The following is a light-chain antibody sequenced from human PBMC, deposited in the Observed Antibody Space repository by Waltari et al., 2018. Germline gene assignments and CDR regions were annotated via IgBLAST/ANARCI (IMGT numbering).Light chain of an antibody. V-gene: IGLV2-14*01. Sequence: QSALTQPASVSGSPGQSTTISCPATDSDVGAYDFFSWYQQHPGKAPHLIIYEVSNRPSGISNRFSASKAGNTASLTISGLQAEDEADYYCSSYTTSSAPGVFGTGTRVTVL. CDR2: EVS. CDR1: DSDVGAYDF. J-gene: IGLJ1*01. CDR3: SSYTTSSAPGV.